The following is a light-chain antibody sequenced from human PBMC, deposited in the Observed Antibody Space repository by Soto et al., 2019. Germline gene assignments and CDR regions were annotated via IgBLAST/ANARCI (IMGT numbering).Light chain of an antibody. Sequence: EIVLTQSPGTLSLSPGERATLSCRASQSVSSTYLIWYQQKPGQAPRLLIYGASSRATGVPDRFSGGGSGTDFTLTISRLEPEDFAIYYCQQYGGSPRITFGQGTRLEIK. V-gene: IGKV3-20*01. CDR1: QSVSSTY. CDR2: GAS. J-gene: IGKJ5*01. CDR3: QQYGGSPRIT.